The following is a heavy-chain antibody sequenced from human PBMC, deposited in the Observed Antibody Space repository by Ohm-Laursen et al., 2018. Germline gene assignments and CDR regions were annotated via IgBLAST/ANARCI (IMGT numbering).Heavy chain of an antibody. CDR2: INHSGST. Sequence: SETLSLTCAVYGESFSGYYWSWIRQPPGKGLEWIGEINHSGSTNYNPSLKRRVTISINTSKKQFSLKLSSVTAADTAVYYCARGNYYDSSGYFSYWGQGSLVTVSS. D-gene: IGHD3-22*01. V-gene: IGHV4-34*01. CDR3: ARGNYYDSSGYFSY. J-gene: IGHJ4*02. CDR1: GESFSGYY.